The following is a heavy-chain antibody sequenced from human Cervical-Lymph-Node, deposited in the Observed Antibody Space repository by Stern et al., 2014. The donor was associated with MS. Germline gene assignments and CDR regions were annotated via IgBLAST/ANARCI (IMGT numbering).Heavy chain of an antibody. V-gene: IGHV4-61*02. D-gene: IGHD1-26*01. CDR2: LHASGAT. J-gene: IGHJ4*02. CDR1: GASISSGTSY. Sequence: QVQLQESGPGLVKPSQTLSLTCTVSGASISSGTSYWSWIRQPAGGGLEWIGRLHASGATYYNPSLKSRVTTSGDTSKNQFSLNRNSVTAADTAVYYCARGHWELLGNNYFDSWGQGTLVTVSS. CDR3: ARGHWELLGNNYFDS.